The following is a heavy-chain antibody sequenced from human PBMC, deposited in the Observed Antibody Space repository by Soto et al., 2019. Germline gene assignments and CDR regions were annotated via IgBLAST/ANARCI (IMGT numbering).Heavy chain of an antibody. Sequence: EVQLVESGGGLVQPGGSLRLSCAASGFTVSSDYMSWVRQAPGKGLEWVSIIYSVGTTYYADSVKVRFTISRDDSKNTLYLQMNSLRVEDTAVYYCARGRSRNNNLTEWGQGTLVTVSS. D-gene: IGHD3-9*01. V-gene: IGHV3-66*01. J-gene: IGHJ4*02. CDR1: GFTVSSDY. CDR3: ARGRSRNNNLTE. CDR2: IYSVGTT.